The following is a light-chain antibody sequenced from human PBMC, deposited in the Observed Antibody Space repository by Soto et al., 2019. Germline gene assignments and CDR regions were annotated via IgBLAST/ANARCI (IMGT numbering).Light chain of an antibody. Sequence: QSVLTQPPSVSGAPGQRVTISCTGSSSNIGAGYDVHWYQQLPGTAPKLLIYGNSNRPSGVPDRFSGSKSGTSASLAITGLQAEDEADYYCQSYDSSLSGSGGAVFGGGTKLTVL. V-gene: IGLV1-40*01. CDR3: QSYDSSLSGSGGAV. CDR2: GNS. CDR1: SSNIGAGYD. J-gene: IGLJ2*01.